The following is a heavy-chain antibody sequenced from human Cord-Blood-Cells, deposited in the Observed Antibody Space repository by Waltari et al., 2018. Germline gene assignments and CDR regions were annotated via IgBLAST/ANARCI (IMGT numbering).Heavy chain of an antibody. J-gene: IGHJ4*02. D-gene: IGHD6-13*01. CDR2: ISYDGSNK. CDR3: ARVHSSSWYYFDY. CDR1: GFTFSSYA. V-gene: IGHV3-30-3*01. Sequence: QVQLVESGGGVVQPGRSLRLSCAASGFTFSSYAMHWVRQAPGKGVEWVAFISYDGSNKYYAGSVKGRFTISRDNSKNTLYLQMNSLRAEDTAVYYCARVHSSSWYYFDYWGQGTLVTVSS.